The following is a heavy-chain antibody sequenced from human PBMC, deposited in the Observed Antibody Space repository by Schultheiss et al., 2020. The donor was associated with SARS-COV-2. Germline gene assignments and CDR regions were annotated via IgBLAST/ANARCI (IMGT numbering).Heavy chain of an antibody. Sequence: GESLKISCXXXGXTFSSYSMNWVRQAPGKGLEWVSSISSSSSYIYYADSVKGRFTISRDNAKNSLYLQMNSLRAEDTAVYYCAKVGVIKIFGVPKYDAVDIWGQGTMVTVSS. V-gene: IGHV3-21*01. J-gene: IGHJ3*02. D-gene: IGHD3-3*01. CDR2: ISSSSSYI. CDR3: AKVGVIKIFGVPKYDAVDI. CDR1: GXTFSSYS.